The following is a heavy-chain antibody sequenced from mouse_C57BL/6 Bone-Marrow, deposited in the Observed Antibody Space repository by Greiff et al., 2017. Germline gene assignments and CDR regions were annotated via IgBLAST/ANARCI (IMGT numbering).Heavy chain of an antibody. D-gene: IGHD2-3*01. Sequence: QVQLQQSGPELVKPGASVKISCKASGYTFTDYYINWVKQRPGQGLAWIGWIYPGSGNTKYNEKFKGKATLTVDTSSSTAYMQLSSLTSEDSAVYFCARPDGDYWGQGTSVTVSS. J-gene: IGHJ4*01. CDR3: ARPDGDY. CDR1: GYTFTDYY. CDR2: IYPGSGNT. V-gene: IGHV1-84*01.